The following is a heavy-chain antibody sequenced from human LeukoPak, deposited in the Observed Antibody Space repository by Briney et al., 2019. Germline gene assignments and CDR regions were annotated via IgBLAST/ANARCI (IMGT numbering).Heavy chain of an antibody. CDR2: IYYSGST. V-gene: IGHV4-59*01. Sequence: SETLSLTCAVYGGSFSGYYWSWIRQPPGKGLEWIGSIYYSGSTNYNPSLKSRVTLSEDTSKNQFSLKLSSVTAADTAVYYCARNPKPVGTFYYYMDVWGKGTTVTVSS. CDR1: GGSFSGYY. J-gene: IGHJ6*03. CDR3: ARNPKPVGTFYYYMDV. D-gene: IGHD3-16*01.